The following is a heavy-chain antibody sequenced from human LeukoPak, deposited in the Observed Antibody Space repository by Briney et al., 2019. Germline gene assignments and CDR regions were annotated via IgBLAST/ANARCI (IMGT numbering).Heavy chain of an antibody. J-gene: IGHJ4*02. CDR1: GFTFSSYS. V-gene: IGHV3-21*01. D-gene: IGHD2/OR15-2a*01. Sequence: GGSLRLSCAASGFTFSSYSMNWVRQAPGKGLEWVASISSSSSYIYYADSVKGRFTISRDNAKNSLYLQMNSLRAEDTAVYYCARDRDRGTTAPTFHYWGQGTLVTVSS. CDR3: ARDRDRGTTAPTFHY. CDR2: ISSSSSYI.